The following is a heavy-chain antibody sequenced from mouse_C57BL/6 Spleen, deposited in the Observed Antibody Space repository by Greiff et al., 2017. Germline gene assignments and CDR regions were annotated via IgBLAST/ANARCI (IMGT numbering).Heavy chain of an antibody. V-gene: IGHV1-7*01. D-gene: IGHD1-1*01. J-gene: IGHJ2*01. CDR1: GYTFTSYW. CDR2: INPSSGYT. Sequence: QVQLQQSGAELAKPGASVKLSCKASGYTFTSYWMHWVKQRPGQGLEWIGYINPSSGYTKYNQKFKDKATLTADKSSITAYMQLSSLTYEDSAFYYCASTTVVVYYFCYWGQGTTLTVSS. CDR3: ASTTVVVYYFCY.